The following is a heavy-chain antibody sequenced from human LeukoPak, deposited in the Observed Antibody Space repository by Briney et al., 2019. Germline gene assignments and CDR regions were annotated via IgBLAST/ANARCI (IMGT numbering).Heavy chain of an antibody. D-gene: IGHD3-22*01. CDR3: ARSKGDSSGYGY. J-gene: IGHJ4*02. Sequence: PSETLSLTCTVSGGSISSYYWSWIRQPPGKGLERIGYIYYSGSTNYNPSLTSRVTISVDTSKNQFSLKLSSVTAADTAVYYCARSKGDSSGYGYWGQGTLVTVSS. CDR1: GGSISSYY. V-gene: IGHV4-59*08. CDR2: IYYSGST.